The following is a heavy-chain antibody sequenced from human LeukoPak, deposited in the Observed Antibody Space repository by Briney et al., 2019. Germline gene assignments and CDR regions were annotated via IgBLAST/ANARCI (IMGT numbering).Heavy chain of an antibody. V-gene: IGHV3-74*01. CDR2: INSDGSST. CDR1: GFTFSSYA. Sequence: GGSLKLSCAASGFTFSSYAMSRVRQAPGKGLVWVSRINSDGSSTTYADSVKGRFTISRDNAKNTLYLQMNSLRAEDTAVYYCTRGWSYFDYWGQGTLVTVSS. J-gene: IGHJ4*02. D-gene: IGHD2-15*01. CDR3: TRGWSYFDY.